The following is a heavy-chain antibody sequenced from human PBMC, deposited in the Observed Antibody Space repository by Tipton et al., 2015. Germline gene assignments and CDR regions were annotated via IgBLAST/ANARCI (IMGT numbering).Heavy chain of an antibody. CDR2: ISYDGSNK. V-gene: IGHV3-30*03. D-gene: IGHD4-17*01. Sequence: SLRLSCAASGFTFSSYGMHWVRQAPGKGLEWVAVISYDGSNKYYADSVKGRFTISRDNSKNTLYLQMNSLRAEDTAVYYCARDPYGEGWFDPWGQGTLVTVSS. CDR1: GFTFSSYG. J-gene: IGHJ5*02. CDR3: ARDPYGEGWFDP.